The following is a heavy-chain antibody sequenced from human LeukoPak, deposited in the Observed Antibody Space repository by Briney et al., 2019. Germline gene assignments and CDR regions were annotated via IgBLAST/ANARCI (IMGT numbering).Heavy chain of an antibody. CDR2: IYSTGST. D-gene: IGHD4-17*01. CDR3: ARDLGYGDPFDY. V-gene: IGHV4-4*07. Sequence: PSETLSLTCTVSGGTISNYYWIWIRQPAGKGLEWIGRIYSTGSTNYNPSLKSRVTISVDTSKNQFSLKLSSVTAADTAVYYCARDLGYGDPFDYWGQGTLVTVSS. J-gene: IGHJ4*02. CDR1: GGTISNYY.